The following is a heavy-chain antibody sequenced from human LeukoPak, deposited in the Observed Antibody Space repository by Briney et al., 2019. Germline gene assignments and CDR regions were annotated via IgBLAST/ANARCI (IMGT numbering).Heavy chain of an antibody. D-gene: IGHD2-2*01. CDR2: IYHSGNT. J-gene: IGHJ3*02. CDR1: GYSISSGYY. V-gene: IGHV4-38-2*02. Sequence: SETLSLTCAVSGYSISSGYYWGWIRQPPGKRLEWIGSIYHSGNTYSNPSLKSRVTQSVDTSKNQFSLKLSSVTAADTAVYYCARDQPVVPAAIGAFDIWGQGTMGTVSS. CDR3: ARDQPVVPAAIGAFDI.